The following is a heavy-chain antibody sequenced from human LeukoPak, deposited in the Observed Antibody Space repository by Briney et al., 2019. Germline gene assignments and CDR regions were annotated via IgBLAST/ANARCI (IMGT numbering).Heavy chain of an antibody. V-gene: IGHV1-18*01. CDR3: ARSSTVVTPMDY. CDR2: ISAYNGNT. Sequence: ASVKGSCKASGYTFTSYGISWVRQAPGQGLEWMGWISAYNGNTNYAQKLQGRVTMTTDTSTSTAYMELRSLRSDDTAVYYCARSSTVVTPMDYWGQGTLVTVSS. D-gene: IGHD4-23*01. J-gene: IGHJ4*02. CDR1: GYTFTSYG.